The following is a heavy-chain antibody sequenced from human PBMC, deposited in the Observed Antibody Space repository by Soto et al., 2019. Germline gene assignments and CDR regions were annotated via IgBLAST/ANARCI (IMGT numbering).Heavy chain of an antibody. CDR1: GGSISSGGYS. Sequence: SETLSLTCAVSGGSISSGGYSWSWIRQPPGKGLEWIGYIYHSGSTYYRPSLKSRVTISVDRSKNQFSLKLSSVTATDTAVYYCARRGDCYGGFDYWGQGTLVTVPS. CDR3: ARRGDCYGGFDY. J-gene: IGHJ4*02. V-gene: IGHV4-30-2*01. D-gene: IGHD2-21*02. CDR2: IYHSGST.